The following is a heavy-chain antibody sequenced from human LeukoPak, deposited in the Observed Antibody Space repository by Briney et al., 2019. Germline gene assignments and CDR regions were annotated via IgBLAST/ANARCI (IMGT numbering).Heavy chain of an antibody. CDR1: GYTFTSYG. V-gene: IGHV1-18*04. D-gene: IGHD6-19*01. Sequence: ASVKVSCKASGYTFTSYGISWVRQAPGQGLEWMGWISAHNGNTNYAQKLQGRVTMTTDTSTSTAYMELRSLRPDDTAVYYCARYSSGWYGYYFDYWGQGTLVTVSS. CDR2: ISAHNGNT. J-gene: IGHJ4*02. CDR3: ARYSSGWYGYYFDY.